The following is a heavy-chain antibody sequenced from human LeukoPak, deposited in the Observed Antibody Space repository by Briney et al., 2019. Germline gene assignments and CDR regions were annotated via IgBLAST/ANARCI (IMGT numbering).Heavy chain of an antibody. Sequence: GGSLRLSCLGAGFPFGSYSMNWVRQAPGKGLEWISSITKSSDFQYYANSVRGRFTVSRDNAKNSLYLQMDSLGAEDTAVYFCARDNWNAAPGALAPWGQGILVTVSS. CDR2: ITKSSDFQ. D-gene: IGHD3-16*01. CDR3: ARDNWNAAPGALAP. CDR1: GFPFGSYS. V-gene: IGHV3-21*01. J-gene: IGHJ5*02.